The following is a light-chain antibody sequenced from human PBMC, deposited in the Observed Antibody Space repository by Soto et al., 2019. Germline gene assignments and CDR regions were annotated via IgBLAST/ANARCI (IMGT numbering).Light chain of an antibody. V-gene: IGKV3-20*01. J-gene: IGKJ1*01. CDR3: QQYGGSPRT. Sequence: EIVLTQSPGTLSLSPGEEATLSCRASQSVDSNYLAWYQQKPGQTPRLIIYGASGRADGIPHRFSGSGFGTDFTLTISRLEPEDFAVYYCQQYGGSPRTFGQGTKVDIK. CDR2: GAS. CDR1: QSVDSNY.